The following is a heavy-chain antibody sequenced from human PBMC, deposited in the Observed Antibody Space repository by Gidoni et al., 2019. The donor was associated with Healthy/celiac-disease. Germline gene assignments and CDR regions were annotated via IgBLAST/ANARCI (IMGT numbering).Heavy chain of an antibody. CDR1: GGTFSSYA. Sequence: QVQLVQSGAEVKKPGSSVKVSCKASGGTFSSYAISWVRQAPGQGLEWMGRIIPILGIANYAQKFQGRVTITADKSTSTAYMELSSLRSEDTAVYYCERDQRGVLRFLEWLLFDPWGQGTLVTVSS. J-gene: IGHJ5*02. CDR2: IIPILGIA. V-gene: IGHV1-69*09. CDR3: ERDQRGVLRFLEWLLFDP. D-gene: IGHD3-3*01.